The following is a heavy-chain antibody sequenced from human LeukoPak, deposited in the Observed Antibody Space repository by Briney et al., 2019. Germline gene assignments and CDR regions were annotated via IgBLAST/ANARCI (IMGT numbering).Heavy chain of an antibody. CDR3: AVNIVVVPAADYYYMDV. J-gene: IGHJ6*03. V-gene: IGHV4-30-2*01. CDR2: IYHSGST. D-gene: IGHD2-2*01. CDR1: GGSISSGGSY. Sequence: SQTLSLTCTVSGGSISSGGSYWSWIRQPPGKGLEWIGYIYHSGSTYYNPSLKSRVTISVDRSKNQFSLKLSSVTAADTAVYYCAVNIVVVPAADYYYMDVWGKGTTVTVSS.